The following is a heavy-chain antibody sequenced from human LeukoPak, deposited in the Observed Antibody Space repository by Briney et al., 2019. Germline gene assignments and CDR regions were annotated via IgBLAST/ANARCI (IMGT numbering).Heavy chain of an antibody. D-gene: IGHD4-17*01. Sequence: SETLSLTCAVYGGTFSGYYWSWIRQPPGKRLEWVGESNDSGGTNYNPSLKSRVTISADKSKNQVSLKLTSVTAADTAVYYCARRSTVTADFDYWGQGTLVTVSS. V-gene: IGHV4-34*08. CDR3: ARRSTVTADFDY. CDR2: SNDSGGT. CDR1: GGTFSGYY. J-gene: IGHJ4*02.